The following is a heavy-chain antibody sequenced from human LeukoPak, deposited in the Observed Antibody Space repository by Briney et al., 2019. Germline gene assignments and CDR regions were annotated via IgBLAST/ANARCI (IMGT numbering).Heavy chain of an antibody. CDR1: GFTFSSYE. Sequence: GGSLRLSCAASGFTFSSYEMNWVRQAPGKGLEWVSYISSSGSTIYYADSVKGRFTISRDNAKNSLYLQMNSLRAEETAVYYWGRGGVGRWLGELSFDYGAQEPLVTVSS. D-gene: IGHD3-10*01. CDR2: ISSSGSTI. CDR3: GRGGVGRWLGELSFDY. V-gene: IGHV3-48*03. J-gene: IGHJ4*02.